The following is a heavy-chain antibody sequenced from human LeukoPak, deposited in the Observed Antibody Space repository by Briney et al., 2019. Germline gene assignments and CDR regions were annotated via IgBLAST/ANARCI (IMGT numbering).Heavy chain of an antibody. V-gene: IGHV4-38-2*01. CDR2: IYHSGST. J-gene: IGHJ5*02. CDR1: GYSISSGDY. D-gene: IGHD2-21*02. Sequence: PSETLSLTCAVSGYSISSGDYWGWIRQPPGKGLEWIGSIYHSGSTHYNPSLKSRVTISVDTSKNQFSLKLSSVTAADTAVYYCARNTTEVVTAKWFDPWGQGTLVTVPS. CDR3: ARNTTEVVTAKWFDP.